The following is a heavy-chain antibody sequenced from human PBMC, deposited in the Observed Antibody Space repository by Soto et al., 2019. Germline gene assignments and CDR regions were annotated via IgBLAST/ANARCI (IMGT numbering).Heavy chain of an antibody. Sequence: PGGSLRLSCTASGFTFGNYAMNWVRQAPGKGLEWVSSISGNSGNTYFADSVKGRFTISRDNSKNTQFLQMNSLRAEDTAVYYCAKLVIGYCSGNTCDDYWGQGTLVTVSS. CDR2: ISGNSGNT. CDR1: GFTFGNYA. D-gene: IGHD2-15*01. J-gene: IGHJ4*02. V-gene: IGHV3-23*01. CDR3: AKLVIGYCSGNTCDDY.